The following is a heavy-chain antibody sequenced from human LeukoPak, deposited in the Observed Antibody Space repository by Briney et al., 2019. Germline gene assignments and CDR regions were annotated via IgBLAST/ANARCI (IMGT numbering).Heavy chain of an antibody. Sequence: GGTLRLSCAASGFTFSSYGMSWVRQAPGKGLEWVSRINSDGSSTSYADSVKGRFTISRDNAKNTLYLQMNSLRAEDTAVYYCAREYYYDSSGYLDFDYWGQGTLVTVSS. CDR3: AREYYYDSSGYLDFDY. CDR1: GFTFSSYG. J-gene: IGHJ4*02. D-gene: IGHD3-22*01. CDR2: INSDGSST. V-gene: IGHV3-74*01.